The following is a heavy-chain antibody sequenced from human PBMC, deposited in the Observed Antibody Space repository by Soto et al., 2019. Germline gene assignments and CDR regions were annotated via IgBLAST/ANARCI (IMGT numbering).Heavy chain of an antibody. CDR3: ASVPSSGYSPYFFDY. Sequence: ASVKVSCKASGGTFSSYAISWVRQAPGQGLEWMGWIIVIIGNTNYAQKLQGRVTMTTDTSTSTAYMELRSLRSDDTAVYYCASVPSSGYSPYFFDYWGQGTLVTVSS. D-gene: IGHD3-22*01. CDR1: GGTFSSYA. CDR2: IIVIIGNT. V-gene: IGHV1-18*01. J-gene: IGHJ4*02.